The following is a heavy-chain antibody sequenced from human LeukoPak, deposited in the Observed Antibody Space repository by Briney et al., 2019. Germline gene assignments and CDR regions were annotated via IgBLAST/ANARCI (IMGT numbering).Heavy chain of an antibody. CDR3: ARARGVAKGTSNWFDP. D-gene: IGHD1-1*01. Sequence: GGSLKLSCAASGFTFSSYAMHWVRQAPGKGLEWVAVISYDGSNKYYADSVKGRFTISRDNSKNTLYLQMNSLRAEDTAVYYCARARGVAKGTSNWFDPWGQGTLVTVSS. CDR1: GFTFSSYA. J-gene: IGHJ5*02. CDR2: ISYDGSNK. V-gene: IGHV3-30-3*01.